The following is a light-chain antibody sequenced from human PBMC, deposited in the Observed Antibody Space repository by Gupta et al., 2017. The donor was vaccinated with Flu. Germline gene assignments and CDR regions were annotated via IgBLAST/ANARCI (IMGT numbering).Light chain of an antibody. CDR3: QQYNNRPPWT. CDR1: QSVSSN. CDR2: GAS. J-gene: IGKJ1*01. Sequence: EIEMTQSPATLSVSLGERVTLSCRASQSVSSNLAWYQQKPGQPPRLLIYGASTRATGIPVRFSGSGSGTEFTLTINSLQSEDFAVYHCQQYNNRPPWTFGQGTKVEV. V-gene: IGKV3-15*01.